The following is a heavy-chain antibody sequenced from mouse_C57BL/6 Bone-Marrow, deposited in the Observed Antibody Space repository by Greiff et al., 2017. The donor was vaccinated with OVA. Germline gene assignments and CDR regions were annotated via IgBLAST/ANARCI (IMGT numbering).Heavy chain of an antibody. CDR1: GYTFTSYW. J-gene: IGHJ1*03. CDR2: IDPSDSET. V-gene: IGHV1-52*01. D-gene: IGHD3-1*01. Sequence: VQLQQPGAELVRPGSSVKLSCKASGYTFTSYWMHWVKQRPIQGLEWIGNIDPSDSETHYNQKFKDKATLTVDKSSSTAYMQLSSLTSEDSAVYDCAREGGSYWYFDVWGTGTTVTVSS. CDR3: AREGGSYWYFDV.